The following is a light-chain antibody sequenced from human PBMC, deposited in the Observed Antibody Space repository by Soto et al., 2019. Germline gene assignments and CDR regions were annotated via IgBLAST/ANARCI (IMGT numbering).Light chain of an antibody. V-gene: IGKV3-20*01. CDR1: QSVSSSF. J-gene: IGKJ4*01. CDR3: QQYGSSPVT. Sequence: EIVLTQSPGTLSLSPGERASLSCRASQSVSSSFFAWYQQKPGQAPRLLTYGTTSRATGIPDRFRGSGSGTDFTLTISRLEPEEFAVYYCQQYGSSPVTFGGGTKVEIK. CDR2: GTT.